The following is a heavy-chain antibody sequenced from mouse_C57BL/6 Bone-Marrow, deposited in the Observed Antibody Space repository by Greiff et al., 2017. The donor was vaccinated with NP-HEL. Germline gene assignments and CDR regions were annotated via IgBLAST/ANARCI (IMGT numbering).Heavy chain of an antibody. Sequence: VQLQQSGAELVRPGTSVKVSCKASGYAFTNYLIEWVKQRPGQGLEWIGVINPGSGGTNYNEKFKGKATLTADKSSSTAYMQLSSLTSVDSAVYFCASYSNYVLDYWGQGTTLTVSS. V-gene: IGHV1-54*01. D-gene: IGHD2-5*01. CDR1: GYAFTNYL. CDR3: ASYSNYVLDY. J-gene: IGHJ2*01. CDR2: INPGSGGT.